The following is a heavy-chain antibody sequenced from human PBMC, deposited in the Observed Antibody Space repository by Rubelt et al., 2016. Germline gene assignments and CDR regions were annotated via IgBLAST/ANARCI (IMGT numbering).Heavy chain of an antibody. D-gene: IGHD1-1*01. Sequence: QVQLQQWGAGLLKPSETLSLTCAVYGGSFSGYYCSWIRQPPGKGLEWIGEINQMGIINYNPSLKSRATISVDTSKNQLSLELRSVTAADTAGYYGARSLILNSALDYWGQGTLVTVSS. J-gene: IGHJ4*02. CDR3: ARSLILNSALDY. CDR2: INQMGII. CDR1: GGSFSGYY. V-gene: IGHV4-34*01.